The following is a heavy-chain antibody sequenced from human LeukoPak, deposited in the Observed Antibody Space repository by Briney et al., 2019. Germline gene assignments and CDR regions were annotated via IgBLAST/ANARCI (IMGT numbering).Heavy chain of an antibody. D-gene: IGHD6-13*01. CDR2: ISGSGGTI. CDR3: TTDPAAWDRVGYY. Sequence: PGGSLRLSCAASGFTFSDYYMIWIRQAPGKGLEWVSYISGSGGTIYYADSVKGRFTISRDNAKNSLYLQMNSLRAEDTAVYYCTTDPAAWDRVGYYWGQGTLVTVSS. CDR1: GFTFSDYY. V-gene: IGHV3-11*01. J-gene: IGHJ4*02.